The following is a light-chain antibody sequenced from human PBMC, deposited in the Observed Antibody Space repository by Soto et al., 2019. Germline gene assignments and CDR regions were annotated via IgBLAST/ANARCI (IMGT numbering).Light chain of an antibody. V-gene: IGLV2-14*01. CDR2: EVN. J-gene: IGLJ2*01. Sequence: SALTQPASVSGSPAQSITISCTGTSSDVGGYNYVSWYQQHPGKAPKLLIFEVNNRPSGVSNRLSGSKSGNTASLTISGLQAEDEAHYYCSSYTGSSTLEVFGGGTKVTVL. CDR1: SSDVGGYNY. CDR3: SSYTGSSTLEV.